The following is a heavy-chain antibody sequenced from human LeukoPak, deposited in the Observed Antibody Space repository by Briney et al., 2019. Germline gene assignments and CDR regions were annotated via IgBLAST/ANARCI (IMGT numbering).Heavy chain of an antibody. D-gene: IGHD3-10*01. CDR3: ARDRGRKYYGSGSRPYYFDY. CDR2: ISAYNGNT. J-gene: IGHJ4*02. V-gene: IGHV1-18*04. Sequence: GLVKVSCKASGYTFTSYGISWVRQAPGQGLEWMGWISAYNGNTNYAQKLQGRVTMTTDTSTSTAYMELRSLRSDDTAVYYCARDRGRKYYGSGSRPYYFDYWGQGTLVTVSS. CDR1: GYTFTSYG.